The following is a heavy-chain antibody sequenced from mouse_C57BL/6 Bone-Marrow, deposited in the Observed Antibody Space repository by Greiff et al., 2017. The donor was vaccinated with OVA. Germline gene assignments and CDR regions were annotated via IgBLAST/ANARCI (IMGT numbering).Heavy chain of an antibody. CDR2: IDPENGDT. CDR3: TPRSPYAMDY. V-gene: IGHV14-4*01. J-gene: IGHJ4*01. CDR1: GFNIKDDY. Sequence: VQLKQSGAELVRPGASVKLSCTASGFNIKDDYMHWVKQRPEQGLEWIGWIDPENGDTEYASKFQGKATITADTSSNTAYLQLSSLTSEDTAVYYCTPRSPYAMDYWGQGTSVTVSS. D-gene: IGHD1-1*01.